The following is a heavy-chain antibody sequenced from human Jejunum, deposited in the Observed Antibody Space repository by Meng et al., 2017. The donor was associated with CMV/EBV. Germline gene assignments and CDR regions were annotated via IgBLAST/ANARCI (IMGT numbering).Heavy chain of an antibody. J-gene: IGHJ4*02. CDR3: ASFPPPGKQWLVTDY. V-gene: IGHV4-4*02. D-gene: IGHD6-19*01. CDR2: IYHSGST. CDR1: GGPISSSNW. Sequence: AQLEGAGPGLVKPSVALSLSLSASGGPISSSNWWRWVRQPPGKGLEWIGEIYHSGSTNYNPSLKSRVTISVDKSKNQFSLKLSSVTAADTAVYYCASFPPPGKQWLVTDYWGQGTLVTVSS.